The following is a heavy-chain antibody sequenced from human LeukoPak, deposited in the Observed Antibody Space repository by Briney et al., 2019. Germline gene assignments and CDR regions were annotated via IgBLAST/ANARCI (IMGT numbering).Heavy chain of an antibody. CDR3: ARKGAVAGTVDY. Sequence: GGSLRLPRVASGFTFSRYWMHWVRQAPGKGLVWVARINSDWCSTTYADSVTGRFTISRDNAKSMLYLQMSSLRAEDTAVYYGARKGAVAGTVDYWGQGTLVTVSS. CDR2: INSDWCST. J-gene: IGHJ4*02. CDR1: GFTFSRYW. V-gene: IGHV3-74*01. D-gene: IGHD6-19*01.